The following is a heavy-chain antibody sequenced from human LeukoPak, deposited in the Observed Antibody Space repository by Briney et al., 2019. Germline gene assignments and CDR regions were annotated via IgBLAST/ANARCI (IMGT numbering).Heavy chain of an antibody. CDR2: IYYSGST. CDR1: GGSISSYY. J-gene: IGHJ4*02. Sequence: SETLSLTCTVSGGSISSYYWSWIRQPPGKGLEWIGYIYYSGSTNYNPSLKSRVTISVDTSKNQFSLKLSSATAADTAVYYCARVEGSGWPMGGPYYFDYWGQGTLVTVSS. V-gene: IGHV4-59*01. D-gene: IGHD6-19*01. CDR3: ARVEGSGWPMGGPYYFDY.